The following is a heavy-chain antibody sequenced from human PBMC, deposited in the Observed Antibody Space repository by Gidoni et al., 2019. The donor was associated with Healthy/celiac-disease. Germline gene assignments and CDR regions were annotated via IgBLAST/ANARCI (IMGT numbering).Heavy chain of an antibody. Sequence: QVQLQESGPGLVKPSAPLSLTCPVSGVSISSYYWSWIRQPPGKGLEWIVYIYYSGSTIYTPSLKSRVTISVDTSKIQFSLKLSSVTAADTAVYYCARSNYYGSGSYSSPFDYWGQGTLVTVSS. J-gene: IGHJ4*02. V-gene: IGHV4-59*01. CDR1: GVSISSYY. CDR3: ARSNYYGSGSYSSPFDY. CDR2: IYYSGST. D-gene: IGHD3-10*01.